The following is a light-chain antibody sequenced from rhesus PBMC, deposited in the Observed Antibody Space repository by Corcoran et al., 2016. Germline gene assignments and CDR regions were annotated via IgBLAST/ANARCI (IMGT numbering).Light chain of an antibody. CDR1: PNFGSN. Sequence: ETVVTQSPATLSLSPGDRATLSCRASPNFGSNLAWYQQKPGQAPKLLIHNATRRATGIPDRFSGSGSETECTLTISSLETEDVGIYYWQQYNNWKTCGQGTKVEIK. CDR2: NAT. CDR3: QQYNNWKT. J-gene: IGKJ1*01. V-gene: IGKV3-42*02.